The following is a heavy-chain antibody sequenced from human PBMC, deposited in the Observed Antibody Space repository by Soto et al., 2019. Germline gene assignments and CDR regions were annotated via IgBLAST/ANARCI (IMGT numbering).Heavy chain of an antibody. D-gene: IGHD2-21*02. CDR3: ARDQWGVGAVVVTDY. J-gene: IGHJ4*02. V-gene: IGHV1-18*01. CDR1: GYTFTSYG. CDR2: IGAYNGNT. Sequence: QVQLVQSGAEVKKPGASVKVSCKASGYTFTSYGISWVRQAPGQGREWMGWIGAYNGNTNYAQKLQGKVTMTTDASTSTAYMELGSQRSDDTDVSYCARDQWGVGAVVVTDYWGQGTLVTVSS.